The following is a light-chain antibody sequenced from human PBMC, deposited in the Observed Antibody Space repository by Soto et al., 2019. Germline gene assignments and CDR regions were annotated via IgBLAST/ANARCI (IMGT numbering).Light chain of an antibody. CDR2: EVT. J-gene: IGLJ1*01. Sequence: QSALTQPASVSGSPGQSITISCTGTSGDIGSYNRVSWYQQHPGKAPKLIIYEVTDRPSGVSNRFSGSKSGNTASLTISGLQAEDEDEYYCSSYTNINTRACVFATGTK. CDR1: SGDIGSYNR. CDR3: SSYTNINTRACV. V-gene: IGLV2-14*01.